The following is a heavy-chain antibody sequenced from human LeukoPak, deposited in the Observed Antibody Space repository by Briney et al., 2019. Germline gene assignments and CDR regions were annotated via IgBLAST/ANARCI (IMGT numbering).Heavy chain of an antibody. CDR2: INPNSGGT. J-gene: IGHJ4*02. V-gene: IGHV1-2*02. CDR3: ASEAARPGVPTY. Sequence: ASVKVSCKASGYTFTGYYIHWVRQAPGQGLEWMGWINPNSGGTNYAQKFQGRVTMTRDTSISTAYMGLTSLRSDDTAVYYCASEAARPGVPTYWGQGTLVTVSS. D-gene: IGHD6-6*01. CDR1: GYTFTGYY.